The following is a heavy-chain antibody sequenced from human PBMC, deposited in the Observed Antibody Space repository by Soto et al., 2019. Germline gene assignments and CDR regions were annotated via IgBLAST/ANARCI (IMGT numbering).Heavy chain of an antibody. CDR2: IKQDGSEK. CDR1: GFTFSSYW. J-gene: IGHJ3*02. D-gene: IGHD1-26*01. Sequence: EVQLVESGGGLVQPGGSLRLSCAASGFTFSSYWMSWVRQAPGKGLEWVANIKQDGSEKYYVDSVKGRFTISRDNAKNSLYLQMNSLRAEDTAVYYCARLVQSWDAVFDIWGQGTMVTVSS. CDR3: ARLVQSWDAVFDI. V-gene: IGHV3-7*01.